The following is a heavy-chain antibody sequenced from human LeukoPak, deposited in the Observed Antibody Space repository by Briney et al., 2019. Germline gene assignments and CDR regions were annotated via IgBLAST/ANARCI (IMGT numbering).Heavy chain of an antibody. CDR3: AREPDTAMVTVDY. Sequence: SETLSLTCTVSGGSISSGSYYWSWIRQPAGKGLEWIGRIYTSGSTNYNPSLKSRVTISVDTSKNQFSLKLSSVTAADTAVYYCAREPDTAMVTVDYWGQGTLVTVSS. D-gene: IGHD5-18*01. CDR2: IYTSGST. V-gene: IGHV4-61*02. CDR1: GGSISSGSYY. J-gene: IGHJ4*02.